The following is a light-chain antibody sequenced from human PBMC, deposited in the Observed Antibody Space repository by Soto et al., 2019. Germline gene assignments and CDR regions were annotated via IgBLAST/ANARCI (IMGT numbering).Light chain of an antibody. CDR3: QQYDNKPPIT. CDR1: QSVSTN. Sequence: EIVMTQSPATLSVSPGERATLSCRASQSVSTNLAWYQQKPGQAPRLLIYATSTMATGIPDRFTGSGSGTEFTLTISSLQSEDCAVYHCQQYDNKPPITFGQGTRLEIK. J-gene: IGKJ5*01. V-gene: IGKV3-15*01. CDR2: ATS.